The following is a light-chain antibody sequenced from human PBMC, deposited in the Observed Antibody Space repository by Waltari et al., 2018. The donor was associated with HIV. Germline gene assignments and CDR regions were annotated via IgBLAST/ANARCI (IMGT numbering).Light chain of an antibody. J-gene: IGLJ1*01. CDR2: EVS. CDR3: SSYRSSSTLEV. Sequence: QSALTPPASVSGSPGQSITISCTGTSSDVGGYNYVSWYQQHPGKAPKLMIYEVSNRPSGVSNRFSGSKSGNTASLTISGLQAEDEADYYCSSYRSSSTLEVFGTGTKVTVL. V-gene: IGLV2-14*01. CDR1: SSDVGGYNY.